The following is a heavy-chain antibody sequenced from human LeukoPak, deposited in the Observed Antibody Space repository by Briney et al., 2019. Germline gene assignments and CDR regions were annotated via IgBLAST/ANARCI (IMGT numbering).Heavy chain of an antibody. CDR2: IYYSGST. Sequence: PSETLSLTCTVSGGSISSSSYYWGWIRQPPGKGLEWIGSIYYSGSTYYNPSLKSRVTISVDTSKNQFSLKLSSVTAADTAVYYCASLISRDGYTTKYNWFDPWGQGTLVTVSS. D-gene: IGHD5-24*01. V-gene: IGHV4-39*07. CDR1: GGSISSSSYY. J-gene: IGHJ5*02. CDR3: ASLISRDGYTTKYNWFDP.